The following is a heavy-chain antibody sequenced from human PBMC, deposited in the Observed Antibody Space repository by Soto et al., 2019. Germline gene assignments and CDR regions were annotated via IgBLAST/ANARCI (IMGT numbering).Heavy chain of an antibody. CDR2: IIPIFGTE. D-gene: IGHD7-27*01. V-gene: IGHV1-69*13. J-gene: IGHJ5*02. CDR1: GTTFSSYA. CDR3: ASSPANWEFRATKRQNWFDP. Sequence: SVKVSSRASGTTFSSYAISWVRQPPGEGLEWMGGIIPIFGTENYAQNFKGRVPITADEPTSTAYLERRRLRYAHTSVYYCASSPANWEFRATKRQNWFDPWGQGTLVTVSS.